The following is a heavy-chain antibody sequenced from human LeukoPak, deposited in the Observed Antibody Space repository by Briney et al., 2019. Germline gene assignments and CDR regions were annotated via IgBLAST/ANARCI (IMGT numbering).Heavy chain of an antibody. CDR2: MNPNSGNT. J-gene: IGHJ4*02. V-gene: IGHV1-8*01. Sequence: ASVKVSCKASGYTFTSYDINWVRQATGQGLEWMGWMNPNSGNTGYAQKFQGRVTMTRNTSISTAYMELSSLRSDDTAVYYCARDNGYSGYDRTARFDYWGQGTLVTVSS. CDR3: ARDNGYSGYDRTARFDY. CDR1: GYTFTSYD. D-gene: IGHD5-12*01.